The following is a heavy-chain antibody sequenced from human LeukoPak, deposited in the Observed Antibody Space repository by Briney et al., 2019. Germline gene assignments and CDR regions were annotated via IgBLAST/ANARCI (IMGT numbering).Heavy chain of an antibody. V-gene: IGHV4-59*12. CDR2: IYYSGST. J-gene: IGHJ2*01. D-gene: IGHD3-22*01. CDR3: ARAGYYDSSGYYYGWYFDL. Sequence: SETLSLTCTVSGGSISSYYWSWIRQPPGKGLEWMGYIYYSGSTYYNPSLKSRVTISVDTSKNQFSLKLSSVTAADTAVYYCARAGYYDSSGYYYGWYFDLWGRGTLVTVSS. CDR1: GGSISSYY.